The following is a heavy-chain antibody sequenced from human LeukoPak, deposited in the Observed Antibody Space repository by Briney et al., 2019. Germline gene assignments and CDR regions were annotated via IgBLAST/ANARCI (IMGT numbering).Heavy chain of an antibody. CDR2: ISGYNGNT. Sequence: ASVKVSCKASGYTFTSYGISWVRQAPGQGLEWMGWISGYNGNTNYAQKLQGRVTMTTDTSTSTAYMELRSLRSDDTVVYYCARDFSAYGDYDPYFDYWGQGTLVTVSS. CDR1: GYTFTSYG. V-gene: IGHV1-18*01. D-gene: IGHD4-17*01. J-gene: IGHJ4*02. CDR3: ARDFSAYGDYDPYFDY.